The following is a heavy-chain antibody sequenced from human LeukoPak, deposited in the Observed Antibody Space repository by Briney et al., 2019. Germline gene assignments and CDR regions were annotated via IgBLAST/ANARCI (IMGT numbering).Heavy chain of an antibody. Sequence: KPSETLSLTCTVSGGSISSYYWSWLRQPPGKGLEWIGYIYYSGSTNYNPSLKSRVTISVDTSKNQFSLKLSSVTAADTAVYYCARVIVATASGDAFDIWGQGTMVTVSS. V-gene: IGHV4-59*01. CDR3: ARVIVATASGDAFDI. J-gene: IGHJ3*02. CDR2: IYYSGST. D-gene: IGHD5-12*01. CDR1: GGSISSYY.